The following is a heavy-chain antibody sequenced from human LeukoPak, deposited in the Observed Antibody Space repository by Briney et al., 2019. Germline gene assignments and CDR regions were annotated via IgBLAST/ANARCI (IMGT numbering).Heavy chain of an antibody. Sequence: GASVSVSCTPSGYTFTSYYMHWVRQAPGQGLEWMGLINPTGDSTGYAQKFQGRITMTRDMSTSTDYMELSSLRSEDTAIYSCARDNSLGDNAWWLDPWGQGTLVTVSS. D-gene: IGHD1-26*01. CDR3: ARDNSLGDNAWWLDP. CDR1: GYTFTSYY. J-gene: IGHJ5*02. CDR2: INPTGDST. V-gene: IGHV1-46*01.